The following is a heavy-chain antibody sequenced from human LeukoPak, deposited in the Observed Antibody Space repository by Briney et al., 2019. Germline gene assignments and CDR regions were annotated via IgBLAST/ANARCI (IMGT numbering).Heavy chain of an antibody. Sequence: GGTLRLSCAASGFTFSSYGMSWVRQAPGKGLEWVPAISGSGGSTYYADSVKGRFTISRDNSKNTLYLQMNSLRAEDTAVYYCAKDLSGSYSVDYWGQGTLVTVSS. CDR1: GFTFSSYG. CDR3: AKDLSGSYSVDY. CDR2: ISGSGGST. V-gene: IGHV3-23*01. D-gene: IGHD1-26*01. J-gene: IGHJ4*02.